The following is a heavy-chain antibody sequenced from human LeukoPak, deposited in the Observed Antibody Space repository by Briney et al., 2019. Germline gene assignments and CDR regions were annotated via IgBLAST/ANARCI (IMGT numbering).Heavy chain of an antibody. J-gene: IGHJ3*02. CDR3: ARRYFDWLDAFDI. CDR1: GYTFTGYY. D-gene: IGHD3-9*01. Sequence: ASVKVSCKASGYTFTGYYMHWVRQAPGQGLEWMGWINPNSGGTNYAQKFQGRVTTTRDTSISTAYMELSRLRSDDTAVYYCARRYFDWLDAFDIWGQGTMVTVSS. CDR2: INPNSGGT. V-gene: IGHV1-2*02.